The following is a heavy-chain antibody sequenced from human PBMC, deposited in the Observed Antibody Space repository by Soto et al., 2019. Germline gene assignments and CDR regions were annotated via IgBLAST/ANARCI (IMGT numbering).Heavy chain of an antibody. V-gene: IGHV1-69*01. CDR1: GGTFSSYA. J-gene: IGHJ6*02. D-gene: IGHD2-8*01. CDR2: IIPIFGTA. Sequence: QVQLVQSGAEVKKPGSSVKVSCKASGGTFSSYAISWVRQAPGQGLEWMGGIIPIFGTANYAQKFQGRVRITADGSTSTAYMELSRLRSEDTAVYYCAREGYCTNGVCPLGYYYGMDVWGQGTTVTVSS. CDR3: AREGYCTNGVCPLGYYYGMDV.